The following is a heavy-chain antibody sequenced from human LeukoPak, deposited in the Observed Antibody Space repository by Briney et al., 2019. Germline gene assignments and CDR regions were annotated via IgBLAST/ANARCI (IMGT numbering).Heavy chain of an antibody. CDR2: INHSGST. D-gene: IGHD4-17*01. J-gene: IGHJ3*02. V-gene: IGHV4-34*01. CDR1: VGSFSGYY. CDR3: ASLAVTTNDAFDI. Sequence: PSETLSLTCAVYVGSFSGYYWSWIRQPPGKGLEWIGEINHSGSTNYNPSLKSRVAISLDTSKNQFSLKLSSVTAADTAVYYCASLAVTTNDAFDIWGQGTMVTVSS.